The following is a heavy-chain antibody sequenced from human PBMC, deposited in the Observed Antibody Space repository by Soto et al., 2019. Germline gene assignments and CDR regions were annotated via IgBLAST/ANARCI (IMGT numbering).Heavy chain of an antibody. CDR3: ATRLDLLVNSYYFDS. V-gene: IGHV4-39*01. CDR2: FYYSGIT. D-gene: IGHD2-21*01. Sequence: SETLSLTCTVSGGSISTNYDYWGWIRQSPGKGLEWIGSFYYSGITYYNPSLKSRVTMSVDTSKNQFSLKLSSVTAADTAIYYCATRLDLLVNSYYFDSWGRGTLVTVSS. J-gene: IGHJ4*02. CDR1: GGSISTNYDY.